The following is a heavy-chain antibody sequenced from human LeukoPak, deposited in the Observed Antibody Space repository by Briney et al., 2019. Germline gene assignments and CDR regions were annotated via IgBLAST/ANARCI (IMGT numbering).Heavy chain of an antibody. Sequence: GESLKISCKGSGYTFTKYWIGWVHQTPGKGLECMGIIYPGDSDTRYSPSFQGQVTISADKSISTAYLQWSSLKASDTAMYYCARRDMATNTPFDYWGQGTLVTVSS. CDR2: IYPGDSDT. D-gene: IGHD5-24*01. V-gene: IGHV5-51*07. CDR1: GYTFTKYW. J-gene: IGHJ4*02. CDR3: ARRDMATNTPFDY.